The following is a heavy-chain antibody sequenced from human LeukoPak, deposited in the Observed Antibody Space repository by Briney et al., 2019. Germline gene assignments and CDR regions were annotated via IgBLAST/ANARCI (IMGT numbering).Heavy chain of an antibody. CDR1: GFTFSSYG. CDR2: ISGSGGST. D-gene: IGHD3-22*01. V-gene: IGHV3-23*01. J-gene: IGHJ3*02. Sequence: QPGGSLRLSCAASGFTFSSYGMSWVRQAPGKGLEWVSAISGSGGSTYYADSVKGRFTISRDNSKNTLYLQMNSLRAEDTAVYYCARDSDSSGYAFDIWGQGTMVTVSS. CDR3: ARDSDSSGYAFDI.